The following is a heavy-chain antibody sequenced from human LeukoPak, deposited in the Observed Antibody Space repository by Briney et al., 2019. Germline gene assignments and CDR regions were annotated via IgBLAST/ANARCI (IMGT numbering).Heavy chain of an antibody. D-gene: IGHD1-20*01. CDR1: GFTFSSYA. J-gene: IGHJ6*02. Sequence: GGSLRLSCAASGFTFSSYAMHWVRQAPGKGLEWVAVISYDGSNKYYADSVKGRFTISRDNSKNTLYLQMNSLRAEDTAVYYCARDPKRYSGVGSDLGDVWGQGTTVTVSS. CDR3: ARDPKRYSGVGSDLGDV. CDR2: ISYDGSNK. V-gene: IGHV3-30-3*01.